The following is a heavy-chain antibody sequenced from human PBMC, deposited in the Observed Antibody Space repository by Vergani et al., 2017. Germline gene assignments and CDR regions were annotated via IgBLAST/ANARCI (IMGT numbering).Heavy chain of an antibody. CDR2: IYHSGST. CDR3: ARREAWFGGWGP. CDR1: GYSISSGYS. J-gene: IGHJ5*02. V-gene: IGHV4-38-2*01. Sequence: QVQLQESGPGLVKPSETLSLTCAVSGYSISSGYSWGWIRQPPGKGLEWIGNIYHSGSTYYNPSLKSRVTISVDTSKNQFSLKLSSVTAADTAVYYCARREAWFGGWGPWGQGTLVTVSS. D-gene: IGHD3-10*01.